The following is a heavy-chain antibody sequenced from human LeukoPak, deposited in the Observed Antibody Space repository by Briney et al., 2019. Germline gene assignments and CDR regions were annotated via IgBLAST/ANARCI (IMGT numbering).Heavy chain of an antibody. V-gene: IGHV3-23*01. CDR3: AKDPDGLWS. Sequence: GRSLRLSCAASGFTFSSYAMSWVPQAPGKALEWVSSIGASGSSTYYADSVKGRFTISRDNSKNTLYLQMNSLRAEDTAVYYCAKDPDGLWSWGQGTLVTVSS. CDR1: GFTFSSYA. CDR2: IGASGSST. J-gene: IGHJ5*02. D-gene: IGHD1-14*01.